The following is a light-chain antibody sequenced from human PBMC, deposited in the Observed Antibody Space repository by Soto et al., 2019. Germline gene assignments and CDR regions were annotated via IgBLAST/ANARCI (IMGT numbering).Light chain of an antibody. CDR2: KTS. V-gene: IGKV1-5*03. CDR3: QQYNTYS. CDR1: QILNSW. Sequence: DIQMTQSPSTLSASVGDRVSITCRASQILNSWLAWYQQKPGKAPKLLIYKTSTLESGVPSRFSGSGSGTEFTLTISNLQPDDFATYYCQQYNTYSFGQGTKLEIK. J-gene: IGKJ2*01.